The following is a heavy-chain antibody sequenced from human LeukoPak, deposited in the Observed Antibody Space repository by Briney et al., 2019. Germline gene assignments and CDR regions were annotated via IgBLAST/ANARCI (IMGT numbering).Heavy chain of an antibody. CDR3: ARDLTGDRGYFDY. Sequence: PGGSLRLSCAASGFTFSSYAMNWVRQAPGKGLEWVSTINGRGGSTYYADSVKGRFTISRDNAKNSLYLQMNSLRAEDTAVYYCARDLTGDRGYFDYWGQGTLVTVSS. CDR1: GFTFSSYA. CDR2: INGRGGST. V-gene: IGHV3-23*01. D-gene: IGHD7-27*01. J-gene: IGHJ4*02.